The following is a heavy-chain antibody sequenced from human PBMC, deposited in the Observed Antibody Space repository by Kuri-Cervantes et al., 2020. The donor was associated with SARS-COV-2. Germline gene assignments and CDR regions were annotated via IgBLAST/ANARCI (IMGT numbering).Heavy chain of an antibody. D-gene: IGHD6-6*01. V-gene: IGHV3-11*04. CDR2: IGPSGTTI. CDR1: GFIFSDYY. J-gene: IGHJ4*02. Sequence: GESLKISCTASGFIFSDYYMTWIRQAPGKGLEWVSNIGPSGTTIYYADSVKGRFTISRDNAKNSLYLQMNSLRAEDTAVYYCASVAARGDYWGQGTLVTVSS. CDR3: ASVAARGDY.